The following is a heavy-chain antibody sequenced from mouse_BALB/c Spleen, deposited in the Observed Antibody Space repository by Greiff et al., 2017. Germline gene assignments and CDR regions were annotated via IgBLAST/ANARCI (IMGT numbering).Heavy chain of an antibody. CDR3: NHGSSYWYFDV. V-gene: IGHV14-4*02. CDR2: IDPENGDT. J-gene: IGHJ1*01. CDR1: GFNIKDYY. Sequence: EVQLQQSGAELVRPGASVKLSCTASGFNIKDYYMHWVKQRPEQGLEWIGWIDPENGDTEYAPKFQGKATMTADTSSNTAYLQLSSLTSEDTAVYYCNHGSSYWYFDVWGAGTTVTVSS. D-gene: IGHD1-1*01.